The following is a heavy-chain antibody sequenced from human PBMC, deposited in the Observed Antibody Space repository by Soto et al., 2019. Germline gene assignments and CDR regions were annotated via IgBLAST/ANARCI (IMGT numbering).Heavy chain of an antibody. CDR3: SGISSSRSYDNPAY. Sequence: SETLSLTCTVSGGSISSSSYYWGWLRQPPGKGLVWIGSIYCSGSTYYNPSLESRVTISVDTSKNQFSLKLSPVAAEATACYYCSGISSSRSYDNPAYWGQGTLVTVSS. CDR2: IYCSGST. J-gene: IGHJ4*02. CDR1: GGSISSSSYY. V-gene: IGHV4-39*01. D-gene: IGHD3-10*01.